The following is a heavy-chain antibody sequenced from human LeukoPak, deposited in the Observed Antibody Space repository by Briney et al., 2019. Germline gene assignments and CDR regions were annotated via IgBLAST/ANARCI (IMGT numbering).Heavy chain of an antibody. V-gene: IGHV4-4*07. J-gene: IGHJ5*02. CDR1: VVAISSDY. CDR2: TYTSATT. CDR3: ARSGVHDWFDP. D-gene: IGHD1-1*01. Sequence: KPSETLSLTSTVSVVAISSDYWGCIPQPAGKGLEWIGSTYTSATTNYHPSLKSRVTMSLDTSKNPFSLKLSSVTAADTAVYYCARSGVHDWFDPWGQGTLVTVSS.